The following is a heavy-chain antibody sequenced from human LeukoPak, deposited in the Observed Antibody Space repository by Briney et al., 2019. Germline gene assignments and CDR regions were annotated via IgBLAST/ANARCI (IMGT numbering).Heavy chain of an antibody. V-gene: IGHV3-7*04. CDR2: VNQYGSEK. D-gene: IGHD6-13*01. Sequence: PGGSLRLSCAASGFTFRTYWMSWVRQAPGQGLEWVAKVNQYGSEKYYVDSVKGRFTISRDTAKNSLYLQMNSLRAEDTAVYYCARDLYYSSSWFVPGFDYWGQGTPVTVSS. J-gene: IGHJ4*02. CDR1: GFTFRTYW. CDR3: ARDLYYSSSWFVPGFDY.